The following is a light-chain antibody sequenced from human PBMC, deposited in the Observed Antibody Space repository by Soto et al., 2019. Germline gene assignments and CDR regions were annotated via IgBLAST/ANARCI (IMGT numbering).Light chain of an antibody. CDR1: SSDVGAYNY. CDR3: NSYTSSSTLL. J-gene: IGLJ2*01. Sequence: QSALTQPASVSGSPGQSITISCTGTSSDVGAYNYVSWYQQHPGKAPKLMIYEVNNRPSGVSNRFSGSKSGNTASLIISGLQAEDEADYYCNSYTSSSTLLFGGGTKLTVL. V-gene: IGLV2-14*01. CDR2: EVN.